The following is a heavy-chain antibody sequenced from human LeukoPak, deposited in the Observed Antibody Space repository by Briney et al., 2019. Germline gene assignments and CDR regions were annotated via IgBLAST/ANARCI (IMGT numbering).Heavy chain of an antibody. CDR1: GDSISSTSYY. D-gene: IGHD1-1*01. CDR3: ARYGPYNHVDH. CDR2: IYYSGGT. V-gene: IGHV4-39*07. J-gene: IGHJ4*02. Sequence: PSETLSLTCTVSGDSISSTSYYWGWIRQPPGKGLEWIGTIYYSGGTYYNPSLKSRVIISVDRSKKHFSLKLTSVTAADTAVYFCARYGPYNHVDHWGQGTVVTVSS.